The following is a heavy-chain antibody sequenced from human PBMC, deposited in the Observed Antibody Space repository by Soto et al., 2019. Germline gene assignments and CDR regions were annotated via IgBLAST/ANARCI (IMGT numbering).Heavy chain of an antibody. CDR2: VYGDDDK. V-gene: IGHV2-5*02. J-gene: IGHJ4*02. CDR3: AHLTLLVRFEY. D-gene: IGHD3-10*01. CDR1: GFSLTSGGVG. Sequence: QITLEESGPTLVKPTQTLTLTCTVSGFSLTSGGVGVGWIRQPPGKALEWLALVYGDDDKRYSPSLKTRLTITKHTPKHQVVLTTPNMDPMDTGTYSRAHLTLLVRFEYWGQGTLVTVSS.